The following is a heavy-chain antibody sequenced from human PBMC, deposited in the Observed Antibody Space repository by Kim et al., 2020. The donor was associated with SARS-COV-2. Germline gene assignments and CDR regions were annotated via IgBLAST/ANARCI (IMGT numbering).Heavy chain of an antibody. CDR2: INPNSGGT. CDR3: ARDPHVDTAMVDY. J-gene: IGHJ4*02. Sequence: ASVKVSCKASGYTFTDYYMHWVRQAPGQGLEWMGWINPNSGGTNYAQKFQGRVTMTRDTSISTAYMELSRLRFDDTAVFYCARDPHVDTAMVDYWGQGTLVTVCS. V-gene: IGHV1-2*02. CDR1: GYTFTDYY. D-gene: IGHD5-18*01.